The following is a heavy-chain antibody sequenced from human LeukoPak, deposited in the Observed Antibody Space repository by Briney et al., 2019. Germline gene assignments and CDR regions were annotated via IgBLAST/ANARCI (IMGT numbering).Heavy chain of an antibody. Sequence: GGSLRLSCAASGFTFSSYAMSWVRQAPGKGLEWVSAISGSGGSTYYADSVKGRFTISRDDSKNTLYLQMNSLRAEDTAVYYCAKDLVRGVIKGGSYWGQGTLVTVSS. CDR2: ISGSGGST. CDR3: AKDLVRGVIKGGSY. J-gene: IGHJ4*02. V-gene: IGHV3-23*01. CDR1: GFTFSSYA. D-gene: IGHD3-10*01.